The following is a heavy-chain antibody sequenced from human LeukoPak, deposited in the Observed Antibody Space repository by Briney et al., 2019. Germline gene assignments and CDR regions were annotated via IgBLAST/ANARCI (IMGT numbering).Heavy chain of an antibody. Sequence: SETLSLTCAVYGGSFSGYYWSWIRQPPGKGLEWIGEINHSGSTYYNPSLKSRVTISVDRSKNQFSLKLSSVTAADTAVYYCARDRRYSGYDFYYYYGMDVWGQGTTVTVSS. J-gene: IGHJ6*02. CDR2: INHSGST. V-gene: IGHV4-34*01. D-gene: IGHD5-12*01. CDR1: GGSFSGYY. CDR3: ARDRRYSGYDFYYYYGMDV.